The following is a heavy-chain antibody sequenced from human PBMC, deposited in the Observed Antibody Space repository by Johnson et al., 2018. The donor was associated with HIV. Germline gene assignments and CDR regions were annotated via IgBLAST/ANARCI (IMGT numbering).Heavy chain of an antibody. D-gene: IGHD2-15*01. CDR3: AKFVGYCSGGGCYTPGDI. Sequence: QVQLVESGGGVVQPGRSLRLSCVASGFTFRSYGMHWVRQAPGKGLEWVAFVSYDGTNEFYADSVKGRFTVSRDSAKNTLYLEMNTLRPEDTAMYYCAKFVGYCSGGGCYTPGDIWGQGTMVTVSS. V-gene: IGHV3-30*18. J-gene: IGHJ3*02. CDR1: GFTFRSYG. CDR2: VSYDGTNE.